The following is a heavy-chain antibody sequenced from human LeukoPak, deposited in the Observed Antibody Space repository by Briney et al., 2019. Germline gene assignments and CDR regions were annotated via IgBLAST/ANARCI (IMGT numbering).Heavy chain of an antibody. D-gene: IGHD5-24*01. J-gene: IGHJ6*02. V-gene: IGHV3-21*01. CDR2: ISGSSDYI. CDR1: GFPFSTYS. Sequence: GGSLRLSCAASGFPFSTYSMNWVRQAPGKGLEWVSSISGSSDYIYYADSVKGRFTISRDNAKNSLYLQINSLRAEDTAVYYCARDRRPSVKYVYYNWDVWGQGTAVTVSS. CDR3: ARDRRPSVKYVYYNWDV.